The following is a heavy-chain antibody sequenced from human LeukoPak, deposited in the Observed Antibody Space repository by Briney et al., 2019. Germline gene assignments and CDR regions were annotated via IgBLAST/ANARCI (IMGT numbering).Heavy chain of an antibody. CDR2: IYHSGST. CDR3: AREVDCSSTSCYTNWFDP. Sequence: SETLSLTCTVSGYSISSGYYWGWIRQPPGKGLDWIGSIYHSGSTYYNPSLKSRVTISVDTSKNQFSLKLSSVTAADTAVYYCAREVDCSSTSCYTNWFDPWGQGTLITVSS. J-gene: IGHJ5*02. CDR1: GYSISSGYY. D-gene: IGHD2-2*02. V-gene: IGHV4-38-2*02.